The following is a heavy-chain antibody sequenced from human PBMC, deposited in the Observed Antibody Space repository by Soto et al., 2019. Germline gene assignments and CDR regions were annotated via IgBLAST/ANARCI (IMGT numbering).Heavy chain of an antibody. J-gene: IGHJ3*01. CDR3: ARERRRDDSNTFDALDV. CDR2: IIPLVHII. CDR1: GGFYGIKT. Sequence: GASVKVSGRASGGFYGIKTFSGVRQAPGQGLEWMGRIIPLVHIINNAQKFQGRVAISADKSTSTAYMELSSLKSDDTAIYFCARERRRDDSNTFDALDVWGQGTMVTVS. V-gene: IGHV1-69*04. D-gene: IGHD3-22*01.